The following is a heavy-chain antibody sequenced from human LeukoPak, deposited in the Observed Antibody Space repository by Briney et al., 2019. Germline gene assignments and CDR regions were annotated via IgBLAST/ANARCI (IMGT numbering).Heavy chain of an antibody. D-gene: IGHD3-10*01. V-gene: IGHV1-69*13. Sequence: ASVKVSCKASGGTFSSYAISWVRQAPGQGLEWMGGIIPIFGTANYAQKLQGRVTITADESTSTAYMELSSLRSEDTAVYYCARANYYGSGSYYYYYYYMDVWGKGTTVTISS. J-gene: IGHJ6*03. CDR2: IIPIFGTA. CDR3: ARANYYGSGSYYYYYYYMDV. CDR1: GGTFSSYA.